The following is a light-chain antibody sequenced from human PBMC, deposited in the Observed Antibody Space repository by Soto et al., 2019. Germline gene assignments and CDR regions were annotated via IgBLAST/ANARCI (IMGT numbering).Light chain of an antibody. V-gene: IGKV1-6*02. CDR3: LQEHNYPLT. Sequence: AIQMAQSPSSLSASVGDRVTITCRASQGIGNDVGWFQQKPGKAPKLLIYAAATLQSGVPSRFSGSRSGTDFTLTISSLQPEDFATYDCLQEHNYPLTFGGGTKVEIK. CDR2: AAA. CDR1: QGIGND. J-gene: IGKJ4*01.